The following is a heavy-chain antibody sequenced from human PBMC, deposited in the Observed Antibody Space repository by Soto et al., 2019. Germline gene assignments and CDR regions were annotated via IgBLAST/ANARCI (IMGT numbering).Heavy chain of an antibody. CDR2: ISAYNGNT. CDR3: ARDLGCSSTSCYEGPEYFQH. V-gene: IGHV1-18*01. J-gene: IGHJ1*01. CDR1: GYTFTSYG. Sequence: QVQLVQSGAEVKKPGASVKVSCKASGYTFTSYGISWVRQAPGQGLEWMGWISAYNGNTNYAQKLQGRVTMTTDTSTSTAYMELRSLRSDDTAVYYCARDLGCSSTSCYEGPEYFQHWGQGTLVTVSS. D-gene: IGHD2-2*01.